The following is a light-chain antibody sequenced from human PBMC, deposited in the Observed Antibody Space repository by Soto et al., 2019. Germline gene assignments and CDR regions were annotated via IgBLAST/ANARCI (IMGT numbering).Light chain of an antibody. CDR1: QSVSSN. CDR2: GGS. CDR3: QQYGTSPRT. Sequence: EIVMTQSPATLSVSPGERATLSFRASQSVSSNLAWYQQKPGQAPRLLIYGGSSRATGIPVRFSGSGSETDFTLTISRLEPEDFAVYFCQQYGTSPRTFGQGTKVDIK. V-gene: IGKV3-20*01. J-gene: IGKJ1*01.